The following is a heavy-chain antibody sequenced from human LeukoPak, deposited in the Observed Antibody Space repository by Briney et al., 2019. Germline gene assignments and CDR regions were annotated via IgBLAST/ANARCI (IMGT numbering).Heavy chain of an antibody. CDR1: GGSISSYY. D-gene: IGHD3-16*02. Sequence: SETLSLTCTVSGGSISSYYWSWIRQPPGKGLEWIGYIYYSGSTNYNPSLKSRVTISVDTSKNQFSLKLSSVTAADTAVYYRARQYYDYVWGSYRYYYFDYWGQGTLVTVSS. J-gene: IGHJ4*02. CDR2: IYYSGST. CDR3: ARQYYDYVWGSYRYYYFDY. V-gene: IGHV4-59*08.